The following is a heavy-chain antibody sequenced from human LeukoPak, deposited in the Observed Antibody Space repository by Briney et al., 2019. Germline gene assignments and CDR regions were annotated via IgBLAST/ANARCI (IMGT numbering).Heavy chain of an antibody. V-gene: IGHV4-59*01. D-gene: IGHD4-11*01. CDR2: VDHTGST. CDR1: DDSITMYY. Sequence: SETLSLTCTVSDDSITMYYWTWIRQPPGKGLEWIGYVDHTGSTKFNPSLNGRVSISRDTSKYLFSLRLRSVTAADTAVYFCARGRVSSSTWYSTYYYYFYMDVWGKGTTVTVSS. CDR3: ARGRVSSSTWYSTYYYYFYMDV. J-gene: IGHJ6*03.